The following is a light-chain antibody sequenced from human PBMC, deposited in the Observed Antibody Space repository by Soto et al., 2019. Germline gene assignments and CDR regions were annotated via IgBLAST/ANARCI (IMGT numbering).Light chain of an antibody. CDR1: QGIRNF. V-gene: IGKV1-27*01. CDR3: QKYSSVPV. Sequence: DIQMTQSPTSLSASVGDRVTITCRASQGIRNFVAWYQQKPGKPPKLLIYAESTLQSGVPSRFSGSGSGTDFTLTINSLQPEDVATYYCQKYSSVPVFGPGTKVEI. CDR2: AES. J-gene: IGKJ3*01.